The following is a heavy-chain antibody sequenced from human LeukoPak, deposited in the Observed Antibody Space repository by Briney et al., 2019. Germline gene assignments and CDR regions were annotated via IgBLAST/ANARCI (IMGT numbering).Heavy chain of an antibody. J-gene: IGHJ4*02. Sequence: GGSLRLSCAASGFTFSNYALTWVRQAPGKGLEWVSTISGSGDRTYYSDSVKGRFTISRDNSKNTLYLQMNSLRAEDTAVYYCAKDPEHDSSGYAFDYWGQGTLVTVSS. V-gene: IGHV3-23*01. CDR1: GFTFSNYA. CDR3: AKDPEHDSSGYAFDY. CDR2: ISGSGDRT. D-gene: IGHD3-22*01.